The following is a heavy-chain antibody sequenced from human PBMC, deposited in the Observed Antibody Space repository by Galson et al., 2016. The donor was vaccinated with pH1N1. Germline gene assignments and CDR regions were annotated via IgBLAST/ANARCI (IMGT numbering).Heavy chain of an antibody. D-gene: IGHD5-12*01. Sequence: SVKVSCKASGGTFRSYAISWVRQAPGQGLEWIGGIIPIFGTAKYAQKFQDRVTITTDESTSTAYMELSSLRFEDTAVYYCASPRPAETITTIYGMDVWGQGTTVTVSS. CDR2: IIPIFGTA. V-gene: IGHV1-69*05. CDR3: ASPRPAETITTIYGMDV. J-gene: IGHJ6*02. CDR1: GGTFRSYA.